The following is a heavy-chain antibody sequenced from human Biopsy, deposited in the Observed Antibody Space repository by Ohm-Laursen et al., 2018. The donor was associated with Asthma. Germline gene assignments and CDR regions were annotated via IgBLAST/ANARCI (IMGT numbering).Heavy chain of an antibody. V-gene: IGHV3-9*01. CDR2: VSWNSGSI. CDR3: VKDIRLQLWGFDS. Sequence: SLRLSCTASGFTFDDYAMHWVRQAPGKGLEWVSGVSWNSGSIDYADPVKGRFTISRDNAKNSLYLQMNSLRGADTALYYCVKDIRLQLWGFDSWGQGTLVTVSS. CDR1: GFTFDDYA. D-gene: IGHD6-13*01. J-gene: IGHJ4*02.